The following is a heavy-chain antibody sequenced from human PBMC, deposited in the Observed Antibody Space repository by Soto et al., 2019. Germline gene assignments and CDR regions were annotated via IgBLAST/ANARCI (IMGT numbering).Heavy chain of an antibody. D-gene: IGHD4-17*01. CDR3: ARADPYGDYEGDY. CDR1: GGSISSYY. V-gene: IGHV4-59*01. CDR2: IYYSGST. J-gene: IGHJ4*02. Sequence: SETLSLTCTVSGGSISSYYWSWIRQPPGKGLEWIGYIYYSGSTNYNPSLKSRVTISVDTSKNQFSLKLSSVTAADTAVYYCARADPYGDYEGDYWGQGTLVTVSS.